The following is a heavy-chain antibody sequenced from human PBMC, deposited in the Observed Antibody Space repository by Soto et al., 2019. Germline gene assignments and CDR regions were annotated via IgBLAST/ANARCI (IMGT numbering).Heavy chain of an antibody. CDR1: GFTFGGSA. CDR3: TRPYRDQKRAENWNDYHYYYMDV. J-gene: IGHJ6*03. CDR2: IRSKANSYAT. V-gene: IGHV3-73*01. Sequence: GGSLRLSCAASGFTFGGSAMHWVRQASGKGLEWVGRIRSKANSYATAYAASVKGRFTISRDDSKNTAYLQMNSLKTEDTAVYYCTRPYRDQKRAENWNDYHYYYMDVWGKGTKVTVSS. D-gene: IGHD1-1*01.